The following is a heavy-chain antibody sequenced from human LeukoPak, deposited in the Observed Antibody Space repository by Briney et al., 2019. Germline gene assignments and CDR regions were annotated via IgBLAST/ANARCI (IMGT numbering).Heavy chain of an antibody. D-gene: IGHD3-3*01. Sequence: GGSLRLSCAASGFTFSSYSMTWVRQAPGKGLEWVSSMGSGSRYIYYADSVRGRFTISRDNAKSSLYLLMNSLRVEDTAVYYCARDRPTGASRLFVVQWGQGTLVTVSS. V-gene: IGHV3-21*01. CDR1: GFTFSSYS. CDR3: ARDRPTGASRLFVVQ. J-gene: IGHJ4*02. CDR2: MGSGSRYI.